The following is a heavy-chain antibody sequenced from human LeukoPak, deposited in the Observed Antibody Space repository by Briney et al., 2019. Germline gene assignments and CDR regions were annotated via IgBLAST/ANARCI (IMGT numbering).Heavy chain of an antibody. V-gene: IGHV1-18*01. CDR2: VTSYNGDT. J-gene: IGHJ5*02. Sequence: ASVKVSCKASGYTFSNYGISWVRQAPGQGLEWMGWVTSYNGDTNYAQKFQGRVTMSTDTSTSTAYMELRSLRFDDTAIYYCAKDWHILTGRNCFDPWGQGTLVTVSS. CDR1: GYTFSNYG. D-gene: IGHD3-9*01. CDR3: AKDWHILTGRNCFDP.